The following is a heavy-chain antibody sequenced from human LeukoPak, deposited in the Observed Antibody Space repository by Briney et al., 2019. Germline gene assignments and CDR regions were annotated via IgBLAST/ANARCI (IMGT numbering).Heavy chain of an antibody. CDR3: ARLMTTVAT. D-gene: IGHD4-11*01. Sequence: PSETLSLTCTVSGGPIFSSPFYWGWIRQPPGKGLEWIASVYYNGITYYNLSLKSPATISVNTSKNQFALKVTSVTAADTAIYYCARLMTTVATWGQGTLVTVSS. V-gene: IGHV4-39*01. CDR1: GGPIFSSPFY. CDR2: VYYNGIT. J-gene: IGHJ4*02.